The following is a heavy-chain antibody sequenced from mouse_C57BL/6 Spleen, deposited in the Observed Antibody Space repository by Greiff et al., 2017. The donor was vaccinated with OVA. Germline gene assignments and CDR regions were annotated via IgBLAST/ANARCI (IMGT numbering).Heavy chain of an antibody. CDR1: GYTFTDYY. Sequence: VQLQQSGPELVKPGASVKISCKASGYTFTDYYMNWVKQSHGKSLEWIGDINPNNGGTSYNQKFKGKATLTVDKSSSTAYMELRSLTSEDSAVYYCGEGAWFAYWGQGTLVTVSA. CDR3: GEGAWFAY. J-gene: IGHJ3*01. V-gene: IGHV1-26*01. CDR2: INPNNGGT.